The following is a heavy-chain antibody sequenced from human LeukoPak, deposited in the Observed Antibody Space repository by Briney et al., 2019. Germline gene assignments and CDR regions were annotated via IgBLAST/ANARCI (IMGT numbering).Heavy chain of an antibody. V-gene: IGHV1-69*13. CDR3: ARGPYDYVWGSYRPFDI. D-gene: IGHD3-16*02. CDR1: GGTFSSYA. CDR2: IIPIFGTA. Sequence: SVKVSCKASGGTFSSYAISWVRQAPGQGLEWMGGIIPIFGTANYAQKFQGRVTITADESTSTAYMELSSLRSEDTAVYYCARGPYDYVWGSYRPFDIWGQGTMVTVSS. J-gene: IGHJ3*02.